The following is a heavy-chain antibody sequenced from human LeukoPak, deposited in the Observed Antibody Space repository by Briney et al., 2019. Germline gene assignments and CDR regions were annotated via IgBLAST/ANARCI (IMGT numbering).Heavy chain of an antibody. V-gene: IGHV4-4*07. CDR3: ARASGYYDSSGYYRVPEYFDY. J-gene: IGHJ4*02. CDR1: GGSISSYY. D-gene: IGHD3-22*01. CDR2: IYTSGST. Sequence: SETLSLTCTVPGGSISSYYWSWIRQPAGKGLEWIGRIYTSGSTNYNPSLKSRVTISVDTSKNQFSLKLSSVTAADTAVYYCARASGYYDSSGYYRVPEYFDYWGQGTLVTVSS.